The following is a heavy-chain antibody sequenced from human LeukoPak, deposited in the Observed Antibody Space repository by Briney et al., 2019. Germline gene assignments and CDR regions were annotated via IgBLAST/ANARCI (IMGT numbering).Heavy chain of an antibody. V-gene: IGHV4-39*01. CDR2: IYYSGST. D-gene: IGHD2-15*01. J-gene: IGHJ4*02. CDR1: GGSISSSSYY. Sequence: SETLSLTCTVSGGSISSSSYYWGWIRQPPGKGLEWIGSIYYSGSTYYNPSLKSRDTISVDTSKNQFSLKLSSVTAADTAVYYCARHLRIGYCSGGSCNTFDYWGQGTLVTVSS. CDR3: ARHLRIGYCSGGSCNTFDY.